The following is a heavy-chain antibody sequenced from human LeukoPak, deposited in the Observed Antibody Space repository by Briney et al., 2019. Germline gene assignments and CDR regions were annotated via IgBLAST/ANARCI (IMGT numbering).Heavy chain of an antibody. J-gene: IGHJ5*02. D-gene: IGHD5-18*01. CDR3: AKVRDLDTVLGRFDN. Sequence: GGSLRLSCAASGFTFSNYAMSWVRQAPGKGLEWVSVISGNGGRTYYADPVKGRFTISRDNSKNTLYLQMNSLRAEDTAVYYCAKVRDLDTVLGRFDNWGQGTLVTVSS. CDR2: ISGNGGRT. V-gene: IGHV3-23*01. CDR1: GFTFSNYA.